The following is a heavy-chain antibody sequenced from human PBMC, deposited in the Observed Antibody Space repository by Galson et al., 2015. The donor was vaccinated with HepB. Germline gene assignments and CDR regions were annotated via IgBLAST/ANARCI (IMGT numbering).Heavy chain of an antibody. CDR2: IYYSGST. CDR3: ARASSLLGYCSSTSCYGGFWFDP. CDR1: GGSISSGDYY. J-gene: IGHJ5*02. D-gene: IGHD2-2*01. V-gene: IGHV4-30-4*01. Sequence: LSLTCTVSGGSISSGDYYWSWIRQPPGKGLEWIGYIYYSGSTYYNPSLKSRVTISVDTSKNQFSLKLSSVTAADTAVYYCARASSLLGYCSSTSCYGGFWFDPWGQGTLVTVSS.